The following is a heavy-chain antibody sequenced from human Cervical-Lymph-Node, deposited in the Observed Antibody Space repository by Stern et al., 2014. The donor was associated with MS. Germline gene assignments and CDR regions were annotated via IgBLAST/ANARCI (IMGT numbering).Heavy chain of an antibody. CDR3: TTGIPNYGDCY. V-gene: IGHV3-15*01. CDR1: GFTFTNAW. CDR2: IKSKTDGGTT. D-gene: IGHD3-3*01. J-gene: IGHJ4*02. Sequence: EVQLVESGGDLVKPGGSLRLSCAASGFTFTNAWMSWVRQAPGKGLEWVGRIKSKTDGGTTDYAAPVKGRFTISRDDSKNTLYLQMNSLKTEDTAVYYCTTGIPNYGDCYWGQGTLVSVSS.